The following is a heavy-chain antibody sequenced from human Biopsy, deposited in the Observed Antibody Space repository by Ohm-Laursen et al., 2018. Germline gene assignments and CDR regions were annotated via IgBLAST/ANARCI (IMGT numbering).Heavy chain of an antibody. CDR1: GVSINGGRYY. CDR3: ARLGSGDYFPTFFDF. J-gene: IGHJ4*02. V-gene: IGHV4-31*03. Sequence: SDTLSLTCTVSGVSINGGRYYWNWIRHHPGKGLKWIGNIFYSANTYYNPSLKSRVTISVDTSKNQFSLKLSSVTAADTAVYYCARLGSGDYFPTFFDFWGQGALVTVSS. CDR2: IFYSANT. D-gene: IGHD5-12*01.